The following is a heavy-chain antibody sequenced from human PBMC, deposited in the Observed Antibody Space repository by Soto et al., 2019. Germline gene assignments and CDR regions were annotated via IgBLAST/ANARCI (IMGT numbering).Heavy chain of an antibody. J-gene: IGHJ3*02. V-gene: IGHV1-2*02. CDR2: INPNSGGT. D-gene: IGHD2-15*01. CDR1: GYIFTGYY. Sequence: ASVKVSCKTAGYIFTGYYIHWVRQAPGPGLEWMGWINPNSGGTNYAQKFQGRVTMTRDTSISTAYMELSRLRSDETAVYYCAKGFCSGGSGVDAFDIWGQGTMVTVSS. CDR3: AKGFCSGGSGVDAFDI.